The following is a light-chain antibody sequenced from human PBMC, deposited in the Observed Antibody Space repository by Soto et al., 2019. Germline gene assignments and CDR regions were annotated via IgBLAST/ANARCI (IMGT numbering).Light chain of an antibody. Sequence: EIVLTQSPATLSLSPGERATLSCRASQNVANYLDWYQQKPGQAPRLLIYESSNRATGIAARFSGSGFGTDFTLTISSLEPEDFAVYYCQQRTNGLTFGGGTKVDI. CDR2: ESS. V-gene: IGKV3-11*01. CDR3: QQRTNGLT. J-gene: IGKJ4*01. CDR1: QNVANY.